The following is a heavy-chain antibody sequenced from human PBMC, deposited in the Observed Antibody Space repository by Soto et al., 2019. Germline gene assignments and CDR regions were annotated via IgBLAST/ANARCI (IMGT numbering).Heavy chain of an antibody. V-gene: IGHV4-59*12. D-gene: IGHD3-3*01. CDR3: ARGGQDFWSGPFDY. J-gene: IGHJ4*02. CDR1: DGSISTYY. CDR2: VYYSGTT. Sequence: PSETLSLTCTVSDGSISTYYWSWVRQAPGKGLEWIGYVYYSGTTNYNPSLKSRVTISVDTSKNQFSLKLSSVTAADTALYYCARGGQDFWSGPFDYWGRGALVTVSS.